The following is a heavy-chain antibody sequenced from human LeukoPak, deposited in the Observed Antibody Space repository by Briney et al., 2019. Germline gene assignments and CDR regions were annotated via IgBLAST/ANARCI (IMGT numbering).Heavy chain of an antibody. CDR3: ARDNWNYGSSMDV. Sequence: SETLSLTCAVYGGSFSGYYWSWFRQPPGKGLEWIGEINHSGSTDYNPSLKSRVTISVDTSKDQFSLKLSSVTAADTAVYHCARDNWNYGSSMDVWGQGTTVTVSS. CDR1: GGSFSGYY. D-gene: IGHD1-7*01. V-gene: IGHV4-34*01. CDR2: INHSGST. J-gene: IGHJ6*02.